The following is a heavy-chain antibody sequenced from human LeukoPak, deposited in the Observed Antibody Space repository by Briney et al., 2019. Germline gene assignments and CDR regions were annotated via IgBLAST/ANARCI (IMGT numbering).Heavy chain of an antibody. J-gene: IGHJ4*02. CDR3: ARHTEPAHFHY. D-gene: IGHD5-18*01. CDR1: GGSISSSNW. CDR2: IYYSGST. Sequence: PSETLSLTCAVSGGSISSSNWWSWVRQPPGKGLEWIGEIYYSGSTNYNPSLKSRVTISVDKSESQFSLKLSSVTAADTAVYYCARHTEPAHFHYWGQGTLVTVSS. V-gene: IGHV4-4*02.